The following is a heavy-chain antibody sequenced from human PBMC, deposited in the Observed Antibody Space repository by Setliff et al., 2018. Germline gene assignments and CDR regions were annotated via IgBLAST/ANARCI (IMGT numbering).Heavy chain of an antibody. J-gene: IGHJ4*02. Sequence: SETLSLTCTVSGGSISSGSYYWSWIRQPAGKGLEWIGHIYTSGRTNSNPSLKSPVTMTSDTSTSTAYMELRSLRSDDTAVYYCARVTIAVAGYFDFWGQGTLVTVSS. CDR1: GGSISSGSYY. V-gene: IGHV4-61*09. D-gene: IGHD6-19*01. CDR3: ARVTIAVAGYFDF. CDR2: IYTSGRT.